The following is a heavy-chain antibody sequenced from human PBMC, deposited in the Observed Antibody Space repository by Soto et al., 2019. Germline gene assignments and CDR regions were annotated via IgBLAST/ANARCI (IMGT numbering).Heavy chain of an antibody. CDR3: ARLGAYYQSLDT. CDR1: GGSISSDSYY. Sequence: PPETLSLTRTVSGGSISSDSYYWGWLRQSPEKGLEWIASISYRGSTYYNPTLKSRVTISLDTSKSQVSLRLSSVTAADTAGYYCARLGAYYQSLDTWGPGTLVTVSS. D-gene: IGHD2-21*01. CDR2: ISYRGST. V-gene: IGHV4-39*07. J-gene: IGHJ5*02.